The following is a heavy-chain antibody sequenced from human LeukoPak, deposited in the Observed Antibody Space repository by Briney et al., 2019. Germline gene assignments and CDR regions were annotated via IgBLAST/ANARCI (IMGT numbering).Heavy chain of an antibody. CDR3: ATTETTVVTSDNWNDAFDI. CDR1: GYTLTELS. V-gene: IGHV1-24*01. D-gene: IGHD1-1*01. J-gene: IGHJ3*02. CDR2: FDPEDGET. Sequence: ASVKVSCKVSGYTLTELSMHWVRQAPGKGLEWMGGFDPEDGETIYAQKFQGRVTMTEDTSTDTAYMELSSLRSEDTAVYYCATTETTVVTSDNWNDAFDIWGQGTMVTVSS.